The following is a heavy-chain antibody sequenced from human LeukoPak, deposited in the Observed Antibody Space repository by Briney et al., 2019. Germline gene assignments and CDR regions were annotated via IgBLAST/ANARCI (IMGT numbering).Heavy chain of an antibody. CDR1: GGSISSYY. CDR2: IYYSGST. D-gene: IGHD3-22*01. Sequence: SETLSLTCTVAGGSISSYYCSWIRQPPGKGLEWIGYIYYSGSTNYNPSLKRRVTISVDTSKNQFSLKLSSVTAADTAVYYCARYDSSSWSFDLWGRGTLVTVSS. CDR3: ARYDSSSWSFDL. J-gene: IGHJ2*01. V-gene: IGHV4-59*08.